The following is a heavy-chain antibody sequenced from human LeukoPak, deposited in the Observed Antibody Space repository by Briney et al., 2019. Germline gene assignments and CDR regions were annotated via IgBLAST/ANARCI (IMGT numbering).Heavy chain of an antibody. D-gene: IGHD3-10*01. Sequence: PGGSLRLSRAASGFTFSSYDMHWVRQVTGKYLEWVSAIGTTGDTYYPGSVKGRFTISRENAKNSLYLQMNSLRAGDTAVYYCARAVAAARGVNYFDYWGQGTLVTVSS. CDR2: IGTTGDT. J-gene: IGHJ4*02. CDR3: ARAVAAARGVNYFDY. CDR1: GFTFSSYD. V-gene: IGHV3-13*01.